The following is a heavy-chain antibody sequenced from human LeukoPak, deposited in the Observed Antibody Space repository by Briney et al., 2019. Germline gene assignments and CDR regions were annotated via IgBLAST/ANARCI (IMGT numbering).Heavy chain of an antibody. CDR2: ISSSSSYI. D-gene: IGHD1-7*01. J-gene: IGHJ4*02. CDR1: GFTFSNYG. Sequence: GGSLRLSCAASGFTFSNYGMSWVRQAPGKGLEWVSSISSSSSYIYYADSLKGRFTISRDNAKNSLYLQMNSLRADDTAIYYCARDLYWNYHSLDYWGQGTLDTVSS. CDR3: ARDLYWNYHSLDY. V-gene: IGHV3-21*06.